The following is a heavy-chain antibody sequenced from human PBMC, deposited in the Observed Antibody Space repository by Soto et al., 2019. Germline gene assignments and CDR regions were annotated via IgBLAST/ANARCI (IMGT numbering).Heavy chain of an antibody. CDR1: GFTFSSYA. CDR2: ISGSGGGT. Sequence: EVQLLESGGGLVQPGGSLRLSCAASGFTFSSYAMSWVRQAPGKGLEWVSLISGSGGGTYYADSVKGRFTIPRDNSKNTSYLQMTSLRAQDTAVYSCATHAAAAAPDYWGQGTLVTVSS. J-gene: IGHJ4*02. V-gene: IGHV3-23*01. CDR3: ATHAAAAAPDY. D-gene: IGHD6-13*01.